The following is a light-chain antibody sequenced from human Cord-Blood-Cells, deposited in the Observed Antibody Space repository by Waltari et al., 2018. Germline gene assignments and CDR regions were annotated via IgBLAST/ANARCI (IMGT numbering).Light chain of an antibody. CDR1: QSISSW. J-gene: IGKJ1*01. CDR3: QQYNSYSWT. Sequence: DIQMTQSPSTLSASVGDRVTITCRAGQSISSWLAWYQQKPGKAPKLLIYDASSLESGVPSRFSGSGSGTEFTLTISILQPDDFATYYCQQYNSYSWTFGQGTKVEIK. V-gene: IGKV1-5*01. CDR2: DAS.